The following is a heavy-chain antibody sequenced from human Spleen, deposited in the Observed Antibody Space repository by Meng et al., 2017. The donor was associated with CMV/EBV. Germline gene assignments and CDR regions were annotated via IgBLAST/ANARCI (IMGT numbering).Heavy chain of an antibody. J-gene: IGHJ6*02. D-gene: IGHD3-3*01. V-gene: IGHV3-23*01. CDR2: ISGSGGST. Sequence: GESLKISCAASGFTFSSYAMSWVRQAPGKGLEWVSIISGSGGSTYYADSVKGRFTFSRDNSKNTLFLQMNSLRAEDTAVYYCARVDDDFWSGYYYYGMDVWGQGTTVTVSS. CDR3: ARVDDDFWSGYYYYGMDV. CDR1: GFTFSSYA.